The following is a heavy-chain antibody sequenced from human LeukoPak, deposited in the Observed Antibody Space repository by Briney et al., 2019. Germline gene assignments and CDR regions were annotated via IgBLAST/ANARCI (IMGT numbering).Heavy chain of an antibody. CDR1: GYTFTSYG. CDR2: MNPNSGNT. V-gene: IGHV1-8*03. D-gene: IGHD6-13*01. Sequence: ASVKVSCKASGYTFTSYGISWVRQATGQGLEWMGWMNPNSGNTGYAQKFQGRVTITRNTSISTAYMELSSLRSEDTAVYYCARIGSSWSALDYWGQGTLVTVSS. J-gene: IGHJ4*02. CDR3: ARIGSSWSALDY.